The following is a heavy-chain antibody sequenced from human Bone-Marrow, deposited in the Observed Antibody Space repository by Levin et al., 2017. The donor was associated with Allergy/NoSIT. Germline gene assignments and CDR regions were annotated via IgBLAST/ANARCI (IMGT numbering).Heavy chain of an antibody. Sequence: SETLSLTCTVSGGAISNYYWSWIRQPAGRGLEWIGRIYSSGSTNYNPSLKSRITMSVDSSKNQFSLKLNSVTAADTAVYYCARQTPGDEAFESWGQGTMVTVSS. CDR1: GGAISNYY. D-gene: IGHD2-21*01. J-gene: IGHJ3*02. CDR2: IYSSGST. CDR3: ARQTPGDEAFES. V-gene: IGHV4-4*07.